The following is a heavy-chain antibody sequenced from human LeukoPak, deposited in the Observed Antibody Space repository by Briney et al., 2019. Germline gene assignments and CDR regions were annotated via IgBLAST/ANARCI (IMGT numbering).Heavy chain of an antibody. CDR1: GFTFSSYG. CDR3: AKDRGSGYAFPHDAFDI. V-gene: IGHV3-21*04. J-gene: IGHJ3*02. D-gene: IGHD5-12*01. CDR2: ISSSSSYI. Sequence: PGGSLRLSCAASGFTFSSYGMHWVRQAPGKGLEWVSSISSSSSYIYYADSVKGRFTISRDNAKNSLYLQMNSLRAEDTAVYYCAKDRGSGYAFPHDAFDIWGHGTMVTVSS.